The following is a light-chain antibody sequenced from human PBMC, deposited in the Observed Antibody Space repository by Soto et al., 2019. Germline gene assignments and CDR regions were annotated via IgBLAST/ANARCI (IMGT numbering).Light chain of an antibody. CDR2: DAS. CDR1: QSISSW. J-gene: IGKJ3*01. CDR3: QQYNSYLFT. V-gene: IGKV1-5*01. Sequence: DIQMTQSPSTLSASVGDRVTITCRASQSISSWLAWYQQKPGKAPKLLIYDASSLESGVPSRFSGSGSGTEFPLTISILQPDDFATYYCQQYNSYLFTFGPGTKVDIK.